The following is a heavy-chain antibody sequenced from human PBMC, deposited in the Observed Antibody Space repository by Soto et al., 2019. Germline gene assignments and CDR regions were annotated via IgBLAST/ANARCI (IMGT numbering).Heavy chain of an antibody. CDR3: LAQGFGPFHGLVDV. D-gene: IGHD3-10*01. V-gene: IGHV1-2*04. Sequence: ASVKVSCKASGYTFTGYYMHWVRQAPGQGLEWMGWINPNSGGTNYAQKFQGWVTMTRDTSISTAYMELSRLRSDDTAVYYCLAQGFGPFHGLVDVWGQGTTVTVSS. CDR2: INPNSGGT. CDR1: GYTFTGYY. J-gene: IGHJ6*02.